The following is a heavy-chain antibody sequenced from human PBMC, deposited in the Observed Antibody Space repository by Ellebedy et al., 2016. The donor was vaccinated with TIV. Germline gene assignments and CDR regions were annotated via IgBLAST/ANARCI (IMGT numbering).Heavy chain of an antibody. CDR1: GFTFRKYN. CDR3: ARKRALDS. Sequence: GESLKLSCVGSGFTFRKYNMNWVRQAPGKGLEGFSHISGMSNTISYADSVRGRFTISRDNANNSLYLQMNSLRAEDTAFYFCARKRALDSWGQGTLVIVSS. J-gene: IGHJ5*01. CDR2: ISGMSNTI. V-gene: IGHV3-48*04.